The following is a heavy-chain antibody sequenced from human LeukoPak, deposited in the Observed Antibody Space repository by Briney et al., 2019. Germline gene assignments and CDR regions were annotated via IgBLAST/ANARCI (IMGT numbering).Heavy chain of an antibody. D-gene: IGHD6-19*01. CDR2: INHNGST. CDR1: GGSFSGYY. CDR3: ARDRSGWYHDAFDI. J-gene: IGHJ3*02. Sequence: SETLSLTCAVYGGSFSGYYWSWIRQPPGKGLEWIGEINHNGSTNYNPSLKSRVTISVDTSKNQFSLKLSSVTAADTAVYYCARDRSGWYHDAFDIWGQGIMVTVSS. V-gene: IGHV4-34*01.